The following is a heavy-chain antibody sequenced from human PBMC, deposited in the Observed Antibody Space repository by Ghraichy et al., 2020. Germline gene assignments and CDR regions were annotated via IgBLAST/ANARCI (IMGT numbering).Heavy chain of an antibody. D-gene: IGHD3-10*01. Sequence: GESLNISCAASGFTFSNYAMSWVRQAPGKGLEWVSSITDDGGGTDYADSVKGRFTISRDNSKKTLYLQMNSLRAEDTAVYYCAKDDYGSGSYYTLSFDYWGQGTLVTVSS. J-gene: IGHJ4*02. V-gene: IGHV3-23*01. CDR3: AKDDYGSGSYYTLSFDY. CDR1: GFTFSNYA. CDR2: ITDDGGGT.